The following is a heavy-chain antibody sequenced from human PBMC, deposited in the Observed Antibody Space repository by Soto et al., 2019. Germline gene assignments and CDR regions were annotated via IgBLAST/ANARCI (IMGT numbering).Heavy chain of an antibody. D-gene: IGHD3-22*01. V-gene: IGHV4-31*03. CDR3: ASWYYYDSSGYVRWFDP. Sequence: SETLSLTCTVSGGSIISGGYYWIWIRQHPGKGLEWIGYIYYSGSTYYNPSLKSRVTISVDTSKNQFSLKLSSVTAADTAVYYCASWYYYDSSGYVRWFDPWGQGTLVTVSS. CDR1: GGSIISGGYY. CDR2: IYYSGST. J-gene: IGHJ5*02.